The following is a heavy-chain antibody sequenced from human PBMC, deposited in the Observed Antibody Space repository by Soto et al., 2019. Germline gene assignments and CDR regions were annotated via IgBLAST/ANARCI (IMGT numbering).Heavy chain of an antibody. Sequence: EVQLVESGGGLVKPGGSLRLSCAASGFTFSSYSMNWVRQAPGKGLEWVSSISSSSSYIYYADSVKGRFTISRDNAKNSLYPQMNSLRAEDTAVYYCASGPAADHFDYWGQGTLVTVSS. V-gene: IGHV3-21*01. CDR1: GFTFSSYS. CDR3: ASGPAADHFDY. D-gene: IGHD6-13*01. J-gene: IGHJ4*02. CDR2: ISSSSSYI.